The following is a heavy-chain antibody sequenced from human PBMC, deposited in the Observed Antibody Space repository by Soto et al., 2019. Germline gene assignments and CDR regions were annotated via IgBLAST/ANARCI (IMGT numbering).Heavy chain of an antibody. J-gene: IGHJ6*02. CDR3: ARDSYYYGSGTLPDYYYYGMDV. V-gene: IGHV1-69*13. D-gene: IGHD3-10*01. CDR2: IIPIFGTA. CDR1: GGTFSSYA. Sequence: GASVKVSCKASGGTFSSYAISWVRQAPGQGLEWMGGIIPIFGTANYAQKFQGRVTITADESTSTAYMELSSLRSEDTAVYYCARDSYYYGSGTLPDYYYYGMDVWGQGTTVTVSS.